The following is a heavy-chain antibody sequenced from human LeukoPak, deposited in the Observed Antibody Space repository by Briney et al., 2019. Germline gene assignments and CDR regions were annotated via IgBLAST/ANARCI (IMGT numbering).Heavy chain of an antibody. CDR1: GFTFSNAW. J-gene: IGHJ6*03. CDR3: MGSPPIRYSGYDRRDYYYYMDV. Sequence: GGSLRLSCAASGFTFSNAWMSWVRQAPGKGLEWVGRIKSKTDGGTTDYAAPVKGRFTISRDDSKNTLYLQMNSLKTEDTAVYYCMGSPPIRYSGYDRRDYYYYMDVWGKGTTVTVSS. D-gene: IGHD5-12*01. CDR2: IKSKTDGGTT. V-gene: IGHV3-15*01.